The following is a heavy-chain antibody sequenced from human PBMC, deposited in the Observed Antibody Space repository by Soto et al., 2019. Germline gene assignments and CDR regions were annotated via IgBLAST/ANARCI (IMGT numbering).Heavy chain of an antibody. CDR1: GGSISTSRSY. CDR2: IYYSGST. CDR3: ARFGYSTNIGIDY. Sequence: PSETLSLTCNVSGGSISTSRSYWAWIRQHPGKGLEWIGYIYYSGSTYYNPSLKSRVTISVDTSKNQFSLKLSAVTAADTAVYYCARFGYSTNIGIDYWGQGTLVTVSS. D-gene: IGHD3-22*01. V-gene: IGHV4-31*03. J-gene: IGHJ4*02.